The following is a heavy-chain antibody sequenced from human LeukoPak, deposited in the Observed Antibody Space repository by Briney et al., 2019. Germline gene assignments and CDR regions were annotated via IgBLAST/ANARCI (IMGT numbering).Heavy chain of an antibody. CDR3: ARYGRRGLLDAFDI. J-gene: IGHJ3*02. Sequence: SESLSLTCAVYGESFSGYYWSWIRQPPGKGLEWIGEINHSGRSNHNPSLKSRVTISVDTSKNQFSLKMSSVTAADTAVYYCARYGRRGLLDAFDIWGQGTMVTVSS. CDR1: GESFSGYY. D-gene: IGHD2-15*01. CDR2: INHSGRS. V-gene: IGHV4-34*01.